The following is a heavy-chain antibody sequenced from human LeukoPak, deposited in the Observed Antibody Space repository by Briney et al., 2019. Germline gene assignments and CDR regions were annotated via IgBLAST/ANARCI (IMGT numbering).Heavy chain of an antibody. CDR1: GFTFSSYV. D-gene: IGHD1-26*01. J-gene: IGHJ4*02. CDR3: AKDLSGSYYPDVDY. Sequence: GGSLRLSCAASGFTFSSYVMSWVRQAPGKGLEWVSGISTSGGSTYYTDSVKGRFTTSRDNSKNTLYLQMNSLRAADTAVYYCAKDLSGSYYPDVDYWGQGTLVTVSS. CDR2: ISTSGGST. V-gene: IGHV3-23*01.